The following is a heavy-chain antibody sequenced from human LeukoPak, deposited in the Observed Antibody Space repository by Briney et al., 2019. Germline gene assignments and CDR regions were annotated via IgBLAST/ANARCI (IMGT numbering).Heavy chain of an antibody. CDR2: IYYSGST. D-gene: IGHD3-22*01. CDR3: ARDHAGPYGDSSGYYDY. CDR1: GGSISSSSYY. J-gene: IGHJ4*02. Sequence: KASETLSLTCTVSGGSISSSSYYWGWIRQPPGKGLEWIGSIYYSGSTYYNPSLKSRVTISVDTSKNQFSLKLSSVTAADTAVYYCARDHAGPYGDSSGYYDYWGQGTLVTVSS. V-gene: IGHV4-39*02.